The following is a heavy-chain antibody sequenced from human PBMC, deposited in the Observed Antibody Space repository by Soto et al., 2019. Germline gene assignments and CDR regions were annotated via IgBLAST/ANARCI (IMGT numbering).Heavy chain of an antibody. CDR1: GGSISSGGYY. D-gene: IGHD1-1*01. V-gene: IGHV4-31*03. J-gene: IGHJ6*02. CDR3: ARDRWNRNYYYYYGMDV. CDR2: IYYSGST. Sequence: SETLSLTCTVSGGSISSGGYYWSWIRQHPGKGLEWIGYIYYSGSTYYNPSLKSRVTISVDTSKNQFSLKLSSVTAADTAVYYCARDRWNRNYYYYYGMDVWGQGTTVTVSS.